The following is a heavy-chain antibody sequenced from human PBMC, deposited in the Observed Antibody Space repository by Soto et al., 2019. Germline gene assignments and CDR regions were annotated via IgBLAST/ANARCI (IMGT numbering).Heavy chain of an antibody. V-gene: IGHV3-23*01. CDR2: IDGDGSA. CDR3: AKDAVSYNGIYDPFDI. D-gene: IGHD1-1*01. Sequence: EVQLLESGGGLVQPGGSLRLSCVASGFTLSNYAMSWVRQAPGKGLEWVSVIDGDGSAKFADSVKGRLTVSRDNSKNTLYLHMDSLRAEDTAIYYCAKDAVSYNGIYDPFDIWGRGTMVTVSS. J-gene: IGHJ3*02. CDR1: GFTLSNYA.